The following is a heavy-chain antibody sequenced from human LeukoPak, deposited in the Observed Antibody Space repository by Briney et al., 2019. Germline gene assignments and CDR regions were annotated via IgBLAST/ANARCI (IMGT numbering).Heavy chain of an antibody. D-gene: IGHD3-10*01. V-gene: IGHV4-39*07. CDR1: GGSISSSSFH. CDR2: INHSGST. Sequence: PSETLSLTCTVSGGSISSSSFHWGWIRQPPGKGLEWIGEINHSGSTNYNPSLKSRVTISVDTSKNQFSLKLSSVTAADTAVYYCAREKSMVRGVIKGPYNWFDPWGQGTLVTVSS. J-gene: IGHJ5*02. CDR3: AREKSMVRGVIKGPYNWFDP.